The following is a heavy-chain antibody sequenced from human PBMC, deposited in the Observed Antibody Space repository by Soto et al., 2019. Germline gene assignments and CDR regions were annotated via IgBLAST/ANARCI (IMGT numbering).Heavy chain of an antibody. CDR1: GGSISSDDYY. CDR2: IYYIGST. V-gene: IGHV4-30-4*01. CDR3: ARGVRRSQYGDLTEYYFDS. J-gene: IGHJ4*02. Sequence: QVQLQESGPGPVKPSQTLSLTCTVSGGSISSDDYYWSWIRQSPGKGLEWIGYIYYIGSTHYNPSLKSRVTISIDTSKNQFSLKVNSMTAADTAVYYCARGVRRSQYGDLTEYYFDSWGQGTLATVSS. D-gene: IGHD4-17*01.